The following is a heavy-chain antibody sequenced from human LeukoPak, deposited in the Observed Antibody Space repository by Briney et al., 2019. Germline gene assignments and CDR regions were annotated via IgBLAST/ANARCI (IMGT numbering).Heavy chain of an antibody. Sequence: ASVKVSCKASGYTFTSYGISWVRQAPGQGLEWMGWISAHNGDTNYAQKFQGRVTMTTDTSTSTAYMELRSLGSDDTAVYYCARGSSYCGGDCYSWYFDYWGQGTLVTVSS. V-gene: IGHV1-18*01. CDR3: ARGSSYCGGDCYSWYFDY. CDR2: ISAHNGDT. CDR1: GYTFTSYG. J-gene: IGHJ4*02. D-gene: IGHD2-21*02.